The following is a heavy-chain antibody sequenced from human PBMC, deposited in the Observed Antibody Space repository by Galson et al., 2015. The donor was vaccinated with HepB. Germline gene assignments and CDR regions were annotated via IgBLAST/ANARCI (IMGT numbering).Heavy chain of an antibody. V-gene: IGHV3-23*01. CDR1: GFTFSDYV. J-gene: IGHJ4*02. D-gene: IGHD6-13*01. CDR3: AKDGYGLFDY. Sequence: SLRLSCAASGFTFSDYVMTWVRQAPGKGLEWVSSISGSGDSTYHADSVKGRFTISRDNSMNTLYLQMDSLRAEDTAVHYCAKDGYGLFDYWGQGALVTVSP. CDR2: ISGSGDST.